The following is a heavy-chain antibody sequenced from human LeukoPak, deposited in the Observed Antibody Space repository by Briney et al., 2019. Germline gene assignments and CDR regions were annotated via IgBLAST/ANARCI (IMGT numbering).Heavy chain of an antibody. CDR2: ISASGGTT. CDR1: GFTFSSYE. V-gene: IGHV3-23*01. D-gene: IGHD2-15*01. Sequence: GGSLRLSCAASGFTFSSYEMNWVRQAPGKGLEGVSGISASGGTTYYADSVKGRFTISRDNSKNTLYLQMNSLRAEDTAVYYCAKSRGSGTGSYFDYWGQGTLVTVSS. CDR3: AKSRGSGTGSYFDY. J-gene: IGHJ4*02.